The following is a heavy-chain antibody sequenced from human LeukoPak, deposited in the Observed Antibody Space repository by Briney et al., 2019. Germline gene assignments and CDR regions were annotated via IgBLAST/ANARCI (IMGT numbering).Heavy chain of an antibody. CDR3: ARGGYSSSWPINWFDP. J-gene: IGHJ5*02. D-gene: IGHD6-13*01. CDR1: GGTFRSYA. Sequence: SVKVSCKASGGTFRSYAISWVRQAPGQGLEWMGGIIPIFGTANYAQKFQGRVTITADESTSTAYMELSSLRSEDTAVYYCARGGYSSSWPINWFDPWGQGTLVTVSS. CDR2: IIPIFGTA. V-gene: IGHV1-69*13.